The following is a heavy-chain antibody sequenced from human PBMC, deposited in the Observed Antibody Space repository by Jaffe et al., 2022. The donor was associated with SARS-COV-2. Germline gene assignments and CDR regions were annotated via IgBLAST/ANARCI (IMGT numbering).Heavy chain of an antibody. CDR3: AKDSGRIALREVFES. D-gene: IGHD6-6*01. CDR2: ISDSGGST. CDR1: GFTFSNYA. J-gene: IGHJ4*02. Sequence: EVQLLESGGGLVQPGKSLRLSCSASGFTFSNYAMTWVRQAPGKGLEWVSGISDSGGSTYYADSVRGRFIISRDNFKNTLDLQMNSLRVEDTAVYYCAKDSGRIALREVFESWGQGTLVTVSS. V-gene: IGHV3-23*01.